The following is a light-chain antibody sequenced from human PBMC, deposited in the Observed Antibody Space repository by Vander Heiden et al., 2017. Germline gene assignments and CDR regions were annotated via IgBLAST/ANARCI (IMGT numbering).Light chain of an antibody. CDR1: QSVFYSSNNNNY. CDR3: QQYYIAPLT. V-gene: IGKV4-1*01. Sequence: DIVMTQSPDSLAVSLGERATINCKSSQSVFYSSNNNNYLAWYQQKPGQPPKLLIYWASTRQSGVPDRFSGSGSGTDFTLTISSLQADDVAVYYCQQYYIAPLTFGGGTRVEIK. J-gene: IGKJ4*02. CDR2: WAS.